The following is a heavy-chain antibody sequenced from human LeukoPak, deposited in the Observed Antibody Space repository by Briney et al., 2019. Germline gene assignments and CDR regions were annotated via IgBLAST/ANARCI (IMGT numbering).Heavy chain of an antibody. J-gene: IGHJ4*02. D-gene: IGHD4-17*01. CDR3: AKRAVTTFSSGFHY. CDR2: ISGIGVAT. CDR1: GFTFGSYA. V-gene: IGHV3-23*01. Sequence: GGSLRLPCAASGFTFGSYAMTWVRQAPGKGLEWVSVISGIGVATYYADSVKGRFTISRDNSKNTLYLQMNSPRAEDTAVYYCAKRAVTTFSSGFHYWGQGTLVTVSS.